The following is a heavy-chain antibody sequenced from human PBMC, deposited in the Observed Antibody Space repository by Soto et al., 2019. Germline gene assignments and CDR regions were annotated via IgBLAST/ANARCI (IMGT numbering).Heavy chain of an antibody. CDR2: ITTSSSSI. V-gene: IGHV3-48*02. J-gene: IGHJ6*02. CDR1: GFRFSTYD. D-gene: IGHD2-2*01. CDR3: ARDPQRGYSGLDV. Sequence: VKLVESGGGWVQPGGSLRLSCAASGFRFSTYDMNWVRQAPGKGLEWLSYITTSSSSIKYADSVKGRFTVSRDDAKNSLYLQMSSLRDDDTAVYYCARDPQRGYSGLDVWGHGITVSVSS.